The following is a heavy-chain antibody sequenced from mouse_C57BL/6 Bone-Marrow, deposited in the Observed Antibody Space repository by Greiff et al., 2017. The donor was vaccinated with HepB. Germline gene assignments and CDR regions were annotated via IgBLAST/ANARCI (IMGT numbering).Heavy chain of an antibody. Sequence: VQLQQSGPGLVQPSQSLSITCTVSGFSLTSYGVHWVRQSPGKGLEWLGVIWRGGSTDYNAAFMSRLSITKDNSKSQVFFKMNSLQADDTAIYYCAKGGIYYGNHYAMDYWGQGTSVTVSS. CDR1: GFSLTSYG. J-gene: IGHJ4*01. CDR3: AKGGIYYGNHYAMDY. V-gene: IGHV2-5*01. D-gene: IGHD2-1*01. CDR2: IWRGGST.